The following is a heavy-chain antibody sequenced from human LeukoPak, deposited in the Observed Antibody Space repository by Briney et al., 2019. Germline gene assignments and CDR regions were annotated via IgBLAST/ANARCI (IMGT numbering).Heavy chain of an antibody. J-gene: IGHJ3*02. CDR2: INPNSGGT. CDR1: GYTFTGYY. CDR3: AREVKLVTMVRGVINAFDI. V-gene: IGHV1-2*02. D-gene: IGHD3-10*01. Sequence: ASAKVSCKASGYTFTGYYMHWVRQAPGQGLEWMGWINPNSGGTNYAQKFQGRVTMTRDTSISTAYMELSRLRSDDTAVYYCAREVKLVTMVRGVINAFDIWGQGTMVTVSS.